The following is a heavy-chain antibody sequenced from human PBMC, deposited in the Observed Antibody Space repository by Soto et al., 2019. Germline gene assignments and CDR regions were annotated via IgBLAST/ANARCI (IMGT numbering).Heavy chain of an antibody. CDR1: GGTFSSYA. CDR2: IIPIFGTA. Sequence: QVQLVQSGAEVKKPGSSVKVSCKASGGTFSSYAIGWVRQAPGQGLEWMGGIIPIFGTANYAQKFQGRVTITADESTSTAYMELSSLRSEDTAVYYCARGGEMATIQWYYYYGMDVWGQGTTVTVSS. V-gene: IGHV1-69*01. CDR3: ARGGEMATIQWYYYYGMDV. D-gene: IGHD5-12*01. J-gene: IGHJ6*02.